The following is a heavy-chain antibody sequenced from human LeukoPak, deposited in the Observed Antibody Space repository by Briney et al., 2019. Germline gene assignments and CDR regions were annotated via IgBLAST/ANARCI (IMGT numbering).Heavy chain of an antibody. D-gene: IGHD2-2*01. J-gene: IGHJ6*03. V-gene: IGHV1-69*13. CDR1: GGTFSSYA. Sequence: SVKVSCKASGGTFSSYAISWVRQAPGQGLEWMGGIIPIFGTANYAQKFQGRVTITADESTSTAYMELSSLRSEDTAVYYCARGYCSSTSCYGYYYYYMDVWGKGTTVTISS. CDR3: ARGYCSSTSCYGYYYYYMDV. CDR2: IIPIFGTA.